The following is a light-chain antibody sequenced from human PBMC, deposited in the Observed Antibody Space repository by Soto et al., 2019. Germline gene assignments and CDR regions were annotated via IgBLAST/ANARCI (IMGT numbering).Light chain of an antibody. CDR1: QSISSY. Sequence: DIQLTQSPSSLAESVGDRVTITCRASQSISSYLNWYQQKPGKAPKLLIYAASSLQSGVPSRFSGSGSGTDFTLTISSLQPEDFATYYCQQSYSTPRWTFGQGTKVDIK. J-gene: IGKJ1*01. CDR3: QQSYSTPRWT. V-gene: IGKV1-39*01. CDR2: AAS.